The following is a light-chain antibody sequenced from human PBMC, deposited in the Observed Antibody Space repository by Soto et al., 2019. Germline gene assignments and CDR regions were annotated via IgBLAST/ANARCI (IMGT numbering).Light chain of an antibody. CDR3: KSFTDSHLYV. CDR1: SRDIGNNNH. V-gene: IGLV2-14*01. J-gene: IGLJ1*01. CDR2: EVT. Sequence: VLTQPACVSGSSGQSITISCTESSRDIGNNNHVSWYQQHPGKAPKLMIYEVTDRPSGVSNRFSGSKSGSTASLTISGLQADDEADYYCKSFTDSHLYVFGTGTKVTVL.